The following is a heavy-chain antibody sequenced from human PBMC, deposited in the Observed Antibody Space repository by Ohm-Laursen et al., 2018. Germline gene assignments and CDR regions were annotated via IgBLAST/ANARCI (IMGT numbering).Heavy chain of an antibody. CDR3: AKDEGTSSSPGY. CDR1: GGSISAYY. D-gene: IGHD6-6*01. Sequence: SETLSLTCTVSGGSISAYYWSWIRQPAGKGLEWIGRIYTSGTTNYNPSLKSRVTMSLDTSKNQFSLKLTSVTAADTAVYYCAKDEGTSSSPGYWGQGTLVTVSS. V-gene: IGHV4-4*07. CDR2: IYTSGTT. J-gene: IGHJ4*02.